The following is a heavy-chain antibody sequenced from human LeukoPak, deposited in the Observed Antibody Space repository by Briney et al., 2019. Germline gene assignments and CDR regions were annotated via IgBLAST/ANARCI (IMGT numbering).Heavy chain of an antibody. D-gene: IGHD2-2*01. Sequence: ASVKVSCKASGYTFTSYYMHWVRQAPGQGLEWMGIINPSGGSTSYAQKFQGRVTMTRDMSTSTVYMELSSLRSEDTAVYYCARDGGYCSSTSCPPFFDYWGQGTLVTVSS. CDR3: ARDGGYCSSTSCPPFFDY. J-gene: IGHJ4*02. CDR1: GYTFTSYY. CDR2: INPSGGST. V-gene: IGHV1-46*01.